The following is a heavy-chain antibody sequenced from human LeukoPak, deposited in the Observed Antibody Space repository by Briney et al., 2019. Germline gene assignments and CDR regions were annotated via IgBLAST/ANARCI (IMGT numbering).Heavy chain of an antibody. D-gene: IGHD4-17*01. CDR3: SASGYYGDFHFDY. CDR1: GYTFTGYY. J-gene: IGHJ4*02. Sequence: EASVKVSCKASGYTFTGYYMHWVRQAPGQRLEWMGWMNPNSGNTGYAQKFQGRVTMTRNTSISTAYMELSSLRSEDTAVYYCSASGYYGDFHFDYWGQGTLVTVSS. V-gene: IGHV1-8*02. CDR2: MNPNSGNT.